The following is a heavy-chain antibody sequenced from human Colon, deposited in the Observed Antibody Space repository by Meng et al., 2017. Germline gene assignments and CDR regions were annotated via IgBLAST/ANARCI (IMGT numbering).Heavy chain of an antibody. CDR3: ARSHATMVRGVNLGDRFDP. CDR1: GFSFGTHW. Sequence: GGSLRLSCAASGFSFGTHWMSWVRQAPGKGLEWVSNMRPDGSEIYYMDSVRGRFAISRDNAKNSLYLQMNSLRAEDTAVYYCARSHATMVRGVNLGDRFDPWGQGTQVTVSS. CDR2: MRPDGSEI. D-gene: IGHD3-10*01. J-gene: IGHJ5*02. V-gene: IGHV3-7*01.